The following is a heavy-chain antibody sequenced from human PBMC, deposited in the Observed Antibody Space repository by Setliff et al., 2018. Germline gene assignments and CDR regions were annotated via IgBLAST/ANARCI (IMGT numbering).Heavy chain of an antibody. CDR3: ARDSTLYSGYYGMNV. D-gene: IGHD3-22*01. CDR2: IYWDDDK. CDR1: GFSLSTDGVG. Sequence: GSGPTLVNPTQTLTLTCTFSGFSLSTDGVGVGWIRQPPGKALEWHALIYWDDDKRYSPSLKSRLTITKVTSKNQVVLTMTNMDPVDTATYFCARDSTLYSGYYGMNVWGQGTTVTVSS. V-gene: IGHV2-5*02. J-gene: IGHJ6*02.